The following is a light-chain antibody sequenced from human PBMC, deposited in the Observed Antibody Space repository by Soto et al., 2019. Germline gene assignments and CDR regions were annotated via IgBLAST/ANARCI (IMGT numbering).Light chain of an antibody. J-gene: IGLJ1*01. CDR1: SSNIGSNT. V-gene: IGLV1-44*01. Sequence: QSVPNQPPSASGTPGQRVTIHCSGSSSNIGSNTVNWYQQLPGTAPKLLIYSNNQRPSGVPDRFSGSKSGTSASLAISGLQSEDEADYYCAAWDDSLNASYVFGTGTKVTVL. CDR3: AAWDDSLNASYV. CDR2: SNN.